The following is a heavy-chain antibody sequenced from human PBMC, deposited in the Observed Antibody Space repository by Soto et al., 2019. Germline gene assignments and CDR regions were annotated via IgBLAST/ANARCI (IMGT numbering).Heavy chain of an antibody. V-gene: IGHV4-59*01. Sequence: SETLSLTCSVSGDSISTFYWSWIRQPPGKGLEWIGYIYYTGSTNYNPSLKSRVTISVDTSKNQFSLKLSSMTAADTAIYFCARAISSSIPSYFDHWGQGTLVTV. J-gene: IGHJ4*02. D-gene: IGHD2-2*02. CDR1: GDSISTFY. CDR2: IYYTGST. CDR3: ARAISSSIPSYFDH.